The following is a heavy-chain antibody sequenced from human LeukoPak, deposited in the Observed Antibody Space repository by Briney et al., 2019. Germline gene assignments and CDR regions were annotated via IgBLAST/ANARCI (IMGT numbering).Heavy chain of an antibody. D-gene: IGHD3-10*01. V-gene: IGHV3-21*01. CDR3: ARDQRGYYGSGSYYLPDY. Sequence: PGGSLRLSCAASGFTFSGYSMNWVRQAPGKGLEWVSSISSSSSYIYYADSVKGRFTISRDNAKNSLYLQMNSLRAGDTAVYYCARDQRGYYGSGSYYLPDYWGQGTLVTVSS. J-gene: IGHJ4*02. CDR2: ISSSSSYI. CDR1: GFTFSGYS.